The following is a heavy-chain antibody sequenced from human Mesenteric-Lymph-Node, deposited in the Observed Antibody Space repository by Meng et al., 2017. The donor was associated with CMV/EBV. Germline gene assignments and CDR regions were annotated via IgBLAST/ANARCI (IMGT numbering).Heavy chain of an antibody. CDR1: GFPFSSYG. D-gene: IGHD2-21*01. CDR2: ISGSSSSI. J-gene: IGHJ4*02. Sequence: GESLKISCVASGFPFSSYGMNWVRQAPGRGLEWVSYISGSSSSIYYADSVKGRITISRDNAKNSLVLQMNSLRDDDTAVYYCARCCDGDCSRNDYWGQGTLVTVSS. V-gene: IGHV3-48*02. CDR3: ARCCDGDCSRNDY.